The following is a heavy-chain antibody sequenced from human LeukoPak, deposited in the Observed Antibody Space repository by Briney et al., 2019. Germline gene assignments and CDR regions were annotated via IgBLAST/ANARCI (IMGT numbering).Heavy chain of an antibody. CDR2: IIPILGIA. CDR1: GGTFSSYA. Sequence: GASVKVSCKASGGTFSSYAISWVRQAPGQGLEWMGRIIPILGIANYAQKFQGRVTITAGKSTSTAYMELSSLRSEDTAVYYCARGSGIGIVGASTAXXXGMDVWGQGTTVTVSS. V-gene: IGHV1-69*04. CDR3: ARGSGIGIVGASTAXXXGMDV. J-gene: IGHJ6*02. D-gene: IGHD1-26*01.